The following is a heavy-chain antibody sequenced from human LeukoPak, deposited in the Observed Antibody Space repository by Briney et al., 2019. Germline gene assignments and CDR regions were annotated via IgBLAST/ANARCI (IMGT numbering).Heavy chain of an antibody. CDR1: GASISSGNYF. CDR3: ARSFGY. CDR2: ISYSGTT. Sequence: SETLSLTCSVSGASISSGNYFWNWVRQSPVKGLEWIGCISYSGTTHYNPSLKSRVTIFVDTSKNQFSLNLNSVTASDTAVYYCARSFGYWGQGTLVAVSS. J-gene: IGHJ4*02. V-gene: IGHV4-39*01.